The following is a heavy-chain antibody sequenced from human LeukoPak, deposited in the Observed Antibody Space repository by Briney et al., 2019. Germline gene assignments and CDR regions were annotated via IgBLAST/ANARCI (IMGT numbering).Heavy chain of an antibody. Sequence: SETLSLTCTVSGGSISSYYWSWIRQPAGKGLEWIGRIYTSGSTNYNPSLKSRVTMSVDTSKNQFSLKVSSVAAADTAVYYCARVLLSSGSSTWGQGTLVTVSS. CDR3: ARVLLSSGSST. J-gene: IGHJ5*02. D-gene: IGHD3-22*01. V-gene: IGHV4-4*07. CDR1: GGSISSYY. CDR2: IYTSGST.